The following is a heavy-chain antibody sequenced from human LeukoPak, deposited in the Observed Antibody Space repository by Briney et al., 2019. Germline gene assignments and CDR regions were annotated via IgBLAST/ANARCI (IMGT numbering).Heavy chain of an antibody. CDR3: ASIVGATDWSGVDAFDI. V-gene: IGHV4-4*07. D-gene: IGHD1-26*01. Sequence: SETLSLTCTVSGGSISSYYWSWIRQPAGKGLEWIGRIYTSGSTNYNPSLKSRVTMSVDTSKNQFSLKLSSVTAADTAVYYCASIVGATDWSGVDAFDIWGQGTMVTVSS. CDR1: GGSISSYY. J-gene: IGHJ3*02. CDR2: IYTSGST.